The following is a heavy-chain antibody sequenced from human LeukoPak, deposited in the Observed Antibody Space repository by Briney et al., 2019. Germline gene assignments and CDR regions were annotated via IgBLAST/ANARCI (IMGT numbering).Heavy chain of an antibody. CDR1: GYTFTSYG. Sequence: ASVKVSCKASGYTFTSYGISWVRQAPGQGLEWRGWISAYNGNTNYAQKLQGRVTMATDTSTSTAYMELRSLRSDDTAVYYCARDERGYCSGGSCYREAFDIRGQGTMVTVSS. CDR2: ISAYNGNT. D-gene: IGHD2-15*01. J-gene: IGHJ3*02. V-gene: IGHV1-18*01. CDR3: ARDERGYCSGGSCYREAFDI.